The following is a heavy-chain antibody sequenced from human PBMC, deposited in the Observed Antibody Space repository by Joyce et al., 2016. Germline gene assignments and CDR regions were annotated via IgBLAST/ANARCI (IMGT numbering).Heavy chain of an antibody. Sequence: VQVVESGGGLIQPGGSLRLSCAVSGFTVSSCFMMWVRQAPGKGLEWVSTIYSGTDSTHYAASVEGRFTISRDNSKNTLSLQMNTLRGEDTARYYCATRGAWGKGTTVTVSS. CDR1: GFTVSSCF. CDR2: IYSGTDST. J-gene: IGHJ6*04. V-gene: IGHV3-53*01. CDR3: ATRGA.